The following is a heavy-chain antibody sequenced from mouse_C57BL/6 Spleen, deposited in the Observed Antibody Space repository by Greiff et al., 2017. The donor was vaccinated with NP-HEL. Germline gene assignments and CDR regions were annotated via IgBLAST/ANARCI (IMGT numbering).Heavy chain of an antibody. CDR2: IDPETGGT. V-gene: IGHV1-15*01. D-gene: IGHD3-2*02. CDR1: GYTFTDYE. CDR3: TRRRETAQATWGYFDY. J-gene: IGHJ2*01. Sequence: QVQLQQSGAELVRPGASVTLSCKASGYTFTDYEMHWVKQTPVHGLEWIGAIDPETGGTAYNQKFKGKAILTADKSSSTAYMELRSLTSEDSAVYYGTRRRETAQATWGYFDYWGQGTTLTVSS.